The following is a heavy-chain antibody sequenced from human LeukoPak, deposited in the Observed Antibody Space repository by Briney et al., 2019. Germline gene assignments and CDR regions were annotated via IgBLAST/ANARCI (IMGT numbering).Heavy chain of an antibody. V-gene: IGHV3-73*01. J-gene: IGHJ3*02. CDR3: TREYGAYLSSGDAFDI. D-gene: IGHD4-17*01. CDR2: IRSKANSYAT. Sequence: GGSLRLSCAASGFTFSGSAMHWVGQAFGKGLEWVGRIRSKANSYATAYAASVKGRFTISRDDSKNTAYLQMNSLKTEDTAVYYCTREYGAYLSSGDAFDIWGQGTMVTVSS. CDR1: GFTFSGSA.